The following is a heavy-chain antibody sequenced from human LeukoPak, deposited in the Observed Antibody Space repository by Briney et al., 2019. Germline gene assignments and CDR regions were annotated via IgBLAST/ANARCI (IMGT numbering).Heavy chain of an antibody. CDR3: ARETYDSGSYYIDY. J-gene: IGHJ4*02. V-gene: IGHV1-69*04. CDR1: GYTFTSYD. Sequence: GASVKVSCKASGYTFTSYDINWVRQATGQGLEWMGRIIPILGIANYAQKFQGRVTITADKSTSTAYMELSSLRSEDTAVYYCARETYDSGSYYIDYWGQGTLVTVSS. D-gene: IGHD1-26*01. CDR2: IIPILGIA.